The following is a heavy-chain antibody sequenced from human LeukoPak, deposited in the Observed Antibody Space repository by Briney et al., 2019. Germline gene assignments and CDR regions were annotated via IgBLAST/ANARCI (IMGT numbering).Heavy chain of an antibody. Sequence: GWSLRLSCAASGFTFSSYAMHWVRQAPGKGLEWVAVISYDGNNKYYADSVKGRFTISRDNSKNTLYLQMNSLRAEDTAVYYCARSTYYYDSSGDSFDYWGQGTLVTVSS. CDR1: GFTFSSYA. V-gene: IGHV3-30-3*01. J-gene: IGHJ4*02. D-gene: IGHD3-22*01. CDR3: ARSTYYYDSSGDSFDY. CDR2: ISYDGNNK.